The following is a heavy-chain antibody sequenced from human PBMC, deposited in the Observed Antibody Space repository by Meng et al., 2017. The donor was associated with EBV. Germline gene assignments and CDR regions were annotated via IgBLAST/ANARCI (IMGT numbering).Heavy chain of an antibody. CDR2: ISGSGGST. J-gene: IGHJ4*02. CDR1: GFTFSSYA. CDR3: AKNVDTAMVVDY. D-gene: IGHD5-18*01. Sequence: EVQLLESXGGLVQPGXSLRFSCAASGFTFSSYAMSWVRQAPGKGLEWVSAISGSGGSTYYADSVKGRFTISRDNSKNTLYLQMNSLRAEDTAVYYCAKNVDTAMVVDYWGQGTLVTVSS. V-gene: IGHV3-23*01.